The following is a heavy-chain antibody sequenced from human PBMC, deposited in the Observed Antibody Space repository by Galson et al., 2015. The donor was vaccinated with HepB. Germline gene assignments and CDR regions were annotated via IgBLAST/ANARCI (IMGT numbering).Heavy chain of an antibody. CDR2: INSGGSST. Sequence: SLRLSCAASGLTFSNYWMHWVRQAPGKGLEWVSRINSGGSSTSYADSAKGRFTISRDNSKNTLNLQMNSRRAEDTAVEYCSIRWSSSWYTGDAFDIGGQGTMVTVSS. CDR3: SIRWSSSWYTGDAFDI. J-gene: IGHJ3*02. CDR1: GLTFSNYW. D-gene: IGHD6-13*01. V-gene: IGHV3-74*01.